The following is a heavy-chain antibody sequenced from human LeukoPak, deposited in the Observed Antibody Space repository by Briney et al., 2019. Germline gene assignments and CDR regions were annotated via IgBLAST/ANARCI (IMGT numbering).Heavy chain of an antibody. V-gene: IGHV3-7*03. CDR3: AKEGRSLQTY. D-gene: IGHD5-24*01. CDR1: GFMFSSNW. J-gene: IGHJ4*02. Sequence: GGSLRLSCAASGFMFSSNWMSWVRLAPGKGLEWVANIKEDGTETYYVDSVKGRFTISRDNAKNSLYLQMNSLRIEDTAVYYCAKEGRSLQTYWGQGTLVTVSS. CDR2: IKEDGTET.